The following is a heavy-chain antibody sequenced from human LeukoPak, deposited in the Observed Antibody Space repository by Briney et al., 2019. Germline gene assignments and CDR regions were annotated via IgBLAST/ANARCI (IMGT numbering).Heavy chain of an antibody. D-gene: IGHD3-9*01. Sequence: GGSLRLSCAASGFTFSSYSMNWVRQAPGKGLEWVSGISWNSGSIGYADSVKGRFTISRDNAKNSLYLQMNSLRAEDTALYYCAKDPHYDILTGYFDYWGQGTLVTVSS. CDR1: GFTFSSYS. V-gene: IGHV3-9*01. CDR2: ISWNSGSI. J-gene: IGHJ4*02. CDR3: AKDPHYDILTGYFDY.